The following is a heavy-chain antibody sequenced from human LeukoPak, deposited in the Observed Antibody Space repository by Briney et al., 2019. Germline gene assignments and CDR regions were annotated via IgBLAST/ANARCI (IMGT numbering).Heavy chain of an antibody. CDR2: IYSGGST. CDR1: GFTVSSNY. D-gene: IGHD2-15*01. J-gene: IGHJ4*02. Sequence: PGGSLRLSCAASGFTVSSNYMSWVRQAPGKGLEWVSVIYSGGSTYYADSVKGRFTISRDNSKNTLYLQMNSLRAEDTAVYYCARATYPYCSGGSCNSLDYWGQGTLVTVSS. V-gene: IGHV3-53*01. CDR3: ARATYPYCSGGSCNSLDY.